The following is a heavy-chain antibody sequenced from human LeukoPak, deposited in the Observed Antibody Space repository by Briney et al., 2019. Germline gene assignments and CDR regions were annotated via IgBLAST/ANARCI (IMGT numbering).Heavy chain of an antibody. CDR1: RGSISNFY. CDR2: IYTTGSI. CDR3: ARRWFRGGYYYGSGSSY. Sequence: SETLSLTCTVSRGSISNFYWSWIRQPAGKGLEWIGRIYTTGSINYNPSLKSRVTISVDTSKNQFSLKLSSVTAADTAVYYCARRWFRGGYYYGSGSSYWGQGTLVTVSS. V-gene: IGHV4-4*07. D-gene: IGHD3-10*01. J-gene: IGHJ4*02.